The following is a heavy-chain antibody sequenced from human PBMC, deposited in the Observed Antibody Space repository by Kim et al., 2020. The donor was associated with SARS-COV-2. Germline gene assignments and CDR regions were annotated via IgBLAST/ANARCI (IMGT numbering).Heavy chain of an antibody. V-gene: IGHV3-23*01. CDR1: GFAFSTFG. CDR2: ISGTSKTT. CDR3: AKFRGVGIHDFDH. Sequence: GGSLRLSCAASGFAFSTFGMNWVRQAPGKVLEWVSLISGTSKTTSYADSVKGRFTISRDNSKNTLYLQMNGLKVEDSAVYYCAKFRGVGIHDFDHWGQGALVTVSS. J-gene: IGHJ4*02. D-gene: IGHD3-10*01.